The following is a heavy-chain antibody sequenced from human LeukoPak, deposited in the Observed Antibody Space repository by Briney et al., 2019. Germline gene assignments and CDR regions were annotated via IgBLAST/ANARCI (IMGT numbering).Heavy chain of an antibody. V-gene: IGHV3-30*04. J-gene: IGHJ4*02. Sequence: PGRSLRLSCAASGFTFSTYTMHWVRQAPGKGLEWVAVIAYDGSYKYYADSVRGRFTFSRDNSKNTLYLQMSSLRGEDTAVYYCARGHRPCTSACLFDSWGQGTLVTVSS. CDR2: IAYDGSYK. CDR3: ARGHRPCTSACLFDS. CDR1: GFTFSTYT. D-gene: IGHD2-2*01.